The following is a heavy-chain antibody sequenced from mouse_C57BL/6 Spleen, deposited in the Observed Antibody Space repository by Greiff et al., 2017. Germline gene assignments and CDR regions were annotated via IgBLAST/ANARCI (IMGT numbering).Heavy chain of an antibody. CDR2: INPSSGYT. CDR1: GYTFTSYT. D-gene: IGHD2-2*01. CDR3: AKPHYGYGVGFAY. V-gene: IGHV1-4*01. Sequence: VKLMESGAELARPGASVKMSCKASGYTFTSYTMHWVKQRPGQGLEWIGYINPSSGYTKYNQKFKDKATLTADKSSSTAYMQLSSLTSEDSAVYYCAKPHYGYGVGFAYWGQGTLVTVSA. J-gene: IGHJ3*01.